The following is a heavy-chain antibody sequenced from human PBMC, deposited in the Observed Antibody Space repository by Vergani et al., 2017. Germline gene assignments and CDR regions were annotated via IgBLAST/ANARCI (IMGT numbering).Heavy chain of an antibody. CDR2: LSASDRRT. D-gene: IGHD4-11*01. CDR1: GFTFIMHA. CDR3: ARDLSYSTAWPFFDS. V-gene: IGHV3-23*01. Sequence: EVQLLESGGDLVQPGGSLRLSCAASGFTFIMHAMSWVRQAPGKGLEWVSTLSASDRRTHYADSVRGRFTISRDSSNTLYLQMDSLRVEDTAMYFCARDLSYSTAWPFFDSRGQGTLVTVSS. J-gene: IGHJ4*02.